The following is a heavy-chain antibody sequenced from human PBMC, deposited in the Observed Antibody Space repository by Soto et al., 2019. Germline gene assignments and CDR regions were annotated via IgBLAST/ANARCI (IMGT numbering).Heavy chain of an antibody. D-gene: IGHD3-9*01. Sequence: PGGSLRLSCAASGFTFSSYGMHWVRQAPGKGLEWVAVISYDGSNKYYADSVKGRFTISRDNSKNTLYLQMNSLRAEDTAVYYCAKGLLTYYDIYWGQGTLVTVSS. V-gene: IGHV3-30*18. CDR1: GFTFSSYG. CDR2: ISYDGSNK. J-gene: IGHJ4*02. CDR3: AKGLLTYYDIY.